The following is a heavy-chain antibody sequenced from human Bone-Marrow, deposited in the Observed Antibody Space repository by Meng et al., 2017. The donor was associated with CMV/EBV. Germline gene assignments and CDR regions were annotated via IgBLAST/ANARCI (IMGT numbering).Heavy chain of an antibody. D-gene: IGHD3-3*01. CDR3: ARDAQYYDFWSCYYTPLDY. Sequence: ASVKVSCKASGYTFTSYGISWVRQAPGQGLEWMGWISAYNGNTNYAQKLQGRVTMTRDTSISTAYMELSRLRSDDTAVYYCARDAQYYDFWSCYYTPLDYWGQGTLVTVSS. V-gene: IGHV1-18*01. CDR1: GYTFTSYG. J-gene: IGHJ4*02. CDR2: ISAYNGNT.